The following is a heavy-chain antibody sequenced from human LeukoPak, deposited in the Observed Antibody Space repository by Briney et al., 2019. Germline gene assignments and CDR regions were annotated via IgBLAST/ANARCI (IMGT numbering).Heavy chain of an antibody. D-gene: IGHD3-3*01. V-gene: IGHV3-23*01. J-gene: IGHJ4*02. CDR1: GFTFSSYA. CDR2: ISGSGGST. Sequence: GGSLRLSCAASGFTFSSYAMSWVRQAPGKGLEWVSAISGSGGSTYYADSVKGRFTISRDNSKNTLYLQMNSLRAEDTAVYYCANLLRITIFGVVEPFDYWGQGTLVTVSS. CDR3: ANLLRITIFGVVEPFDY.